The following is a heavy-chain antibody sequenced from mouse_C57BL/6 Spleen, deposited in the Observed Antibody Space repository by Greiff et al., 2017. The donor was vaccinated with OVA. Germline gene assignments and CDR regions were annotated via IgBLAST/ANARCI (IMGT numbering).Heavy chain of an antibody. CDR1: FYSFTRSC. V-gene: IGHV1-53*01. CDR2: INPSNGGT. CDR3: ANWYFDV. J-gene: IGHJ1*03. Sequence: QVQLQHPLSLLVHPGSSVKLSCTSSFYSFTRSCMPLVQPSPCPVLSLIGNINPSNGGTHYNEKFKSKATLTVDKSSSTAYIQLSSLTSEDSAVYYCANWYFDVWGTGTTVTVSS.